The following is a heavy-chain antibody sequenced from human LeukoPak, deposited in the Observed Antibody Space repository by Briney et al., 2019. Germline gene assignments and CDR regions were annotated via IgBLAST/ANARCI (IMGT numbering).Heavy chain of an antibody. CDR3: AKDWKDYGDFHTFDI. CDR1: GFTFNKYA. CDR2: ISVSGGST. J-gene: IGHJ3*02. D-gene: IGHD4-17*01. V-gene: IGHV3-23*01. Sequence: GGSLRLSCAASGFTFNKYAMNWVRQAPGKGLEWVSTISVSGGSTYYADSVKGRFTISRDNSKNLLYLQMNSLRAEDTAVYYCAKDWKDYGDFHTFDIWGQGTVVTVSS.